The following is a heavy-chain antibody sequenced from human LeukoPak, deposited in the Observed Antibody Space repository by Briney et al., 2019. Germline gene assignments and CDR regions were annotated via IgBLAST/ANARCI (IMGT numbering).Heavy chain of an antibody. CDR2: IKQDGSEK. CDR3: ARVKVYDYVWGSYRGFDY. CDR1: GFTSSSYW. D-gene: IGHD3-16*02. V-gene: IGHV3-7*01. J-gene: IGHJ4*02. Sequence: GGSLRLSCAASGFTSSSYWMSWVRQAPGKGLEWVANIKQDGSEKYYVDSVKGRFTISRDNAKNSLYLQMNSLRAEDTAVYYCARVKVYDYVWGSYRGFDYWGQGTLVTVSS.